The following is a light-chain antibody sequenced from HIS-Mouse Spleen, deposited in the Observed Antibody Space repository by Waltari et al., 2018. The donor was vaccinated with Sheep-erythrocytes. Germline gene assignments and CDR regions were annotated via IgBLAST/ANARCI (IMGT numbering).Light chain of an antibody. Sequence: QSALTQPASVSGSPGQSITISCTGTSSDVGSYNLVSWYQQHPGKAPKLMIYEGSKRPSGFSNRFSGSKSGNTASLTISELQAEDEADYYCCSYAGSSTPWVFGGGTKLTVL. CDR2: EGS. CDR1: SSDVGSYNL. CDR3: CSYAGSSTPWV. J-gene: IGLJ3*02. V-gene: IGLV2-23*01.